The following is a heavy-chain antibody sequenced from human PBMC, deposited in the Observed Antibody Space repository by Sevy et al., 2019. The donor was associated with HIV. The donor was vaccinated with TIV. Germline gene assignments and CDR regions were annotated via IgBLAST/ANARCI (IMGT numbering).Heavy chain of an antibody. CDR1: GFTISSYE. Sequence: GGSLRLSCAASGFTISSYEMNWVRQAPGKGLEWVSYISSSGSLIYYADSVKGRFTISRDNTKNSLYLQMNSLRAEDTAVYYCAGGVVIGTTFDYWGQGTLVTVSS. J-gene: IGHJ4*02. CDR2: ISSSGSLI. D-gene: IGHD3-22*01. CDR3: AGGVVIGTTFDY. V-gene: IGHV3-48*03.